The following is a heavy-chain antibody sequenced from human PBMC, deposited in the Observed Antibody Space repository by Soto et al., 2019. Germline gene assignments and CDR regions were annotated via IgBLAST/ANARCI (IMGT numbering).Heavy chain of an antibody. CDR1: GFSLSTSGVG. D-gene: IGHD3-3*01. J-gene: IGHJ5*02. Sequence: GPTLVNPTQTLTLTCTFSGFSLSTSGVGVGWIRQPPGKALEWLALIYWNDDKRYSPSLKSRLTITKDTSKNQVVLTMTNMDPVDKATYYSAHKAPDYDFWSGYYTGNWFDPWGQGNLVTVSS. CDR2: IYWNDDK. CDR3: AHKAPDYDFWSGYYTGNWFDP. V-gene: IGHV2-5*01.